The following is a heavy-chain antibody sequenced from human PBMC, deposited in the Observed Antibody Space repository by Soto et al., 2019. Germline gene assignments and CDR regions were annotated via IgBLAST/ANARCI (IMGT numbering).Heavy chain of an antibody. V-gene: IGHV4-59*08. D-gene: IGHD7-27*01. CDR1: GDSISTAY. CDR2: IYYGGST. Sequence: PSQTLSLTYTVSGDSISTAYWSWIRQSPGKGLEWIGFIYYGGSTNYNPSLKSRVTISVDTPKNQFSLKLSSVTAADTAVYYCAKNWNWGSLVHWGQGTLVTVS. CDR3: AKNWNWGSLVH. J-gene: IGHJ4*02.